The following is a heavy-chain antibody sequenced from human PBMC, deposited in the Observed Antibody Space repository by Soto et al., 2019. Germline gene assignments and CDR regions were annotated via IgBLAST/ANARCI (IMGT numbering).Heavy chain of an antibody. Sequence: GGSLRLSCAASGVTVSTSAMNWVRQAPGKGLEWVSLISASGRSTDYADSVKGRFTISRDNSKSTLYLQMNSLRAEDTAVYYCARDSGAATGWGQGTMVTVSS. CDR1: GVTVSTSA. D-gene: IGHD2-15*01. CDR3: ARDSGAATG. CDR2: ISASGRST. J-gene: IGHJ3*01. V-gene: IGHV3-23*01.